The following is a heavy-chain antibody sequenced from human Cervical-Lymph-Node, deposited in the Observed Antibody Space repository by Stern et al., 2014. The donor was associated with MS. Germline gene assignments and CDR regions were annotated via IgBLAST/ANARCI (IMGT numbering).Heavy chain of an antibody. D-gene: IGHD3-3*01. J-gene: IGHJ6*02. CDR2: IIPIFGTA. Sequence: VQLVESGAEVKKPGSSVKVSCKASGGTFSSYAISWVRQAPGQGLEWMGGIIPIFGTANYAQKFQGRVTITADESTSTAYMELSSLRSEDTAVYYCARAGGTSDFWSGSEPHNYGMDVWGQGTTVTVSS. V-gene: IGHV1-69*01. CDR1: GGTFSSYA. CDR3: ARAGGTSDFWSGSEPHNYGMDV.